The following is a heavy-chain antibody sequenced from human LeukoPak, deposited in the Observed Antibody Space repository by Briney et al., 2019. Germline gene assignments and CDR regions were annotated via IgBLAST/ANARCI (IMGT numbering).Heavy chain of an antibody. CDR3: ARSVYYDSSGRYGMDV. CDR1: GCIFTNYA. D-gene: IGHD3-22*01. CDR2: INAGNGNT. Sequence: ASVKVSCKASGCIFTNYAFHWVRQAPGQRLEWMGWINAGNGNTKYSQKFQGRVTITRDTSASTAYMELSSLRSEDTAVYYRARSVYYDSSGRYGMDVWGQGTTVTVSS. J-gene: IGHJ6*02. V-gene: IGHV1-3*01.